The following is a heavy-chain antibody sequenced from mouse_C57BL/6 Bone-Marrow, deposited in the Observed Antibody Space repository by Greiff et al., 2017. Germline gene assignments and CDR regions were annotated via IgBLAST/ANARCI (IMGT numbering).Heavy chain of an antibody. CDR2: IDPENGDT. J-gene: IGHJ3*01. Sequence: EVQLQQSGAELVRPGASVKLSCTASGFNIKDDYMHWVKQRPEQGLEWIGWIDPENGDTEYASKFQGKATITADTSSNTAYLQLSSLTSEDTAVYYCTTRVTMITTFAYWGQGTLVTVSA. D-gene: IGHD2-4*01. V-gene: IGHV14-4*01. CDR1: GFNIKDDY. CDR3: TTRVTMITTFAY.